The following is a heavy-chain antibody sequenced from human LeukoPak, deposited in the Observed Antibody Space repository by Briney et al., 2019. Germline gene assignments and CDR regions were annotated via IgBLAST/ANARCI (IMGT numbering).Heavy chain of an antibody. CDR1: GFSFSAYG. J-gene: IGHJ6*02. V-gene: IGHV3-33*01. CDR3: ARGGRTTWHGMDV. CDR2: IWYDGSNK. Sequence: GGSLRLSCAASGFSFSAYGMHWVRQAPGKGLEWVAVIWYDGSNKNYTDSVKGRFTISRDNSKNTLYLQMNSLRAEDTAVYYCARGGRTTWHGMDVWGQGTTVTVSS. D-gene: IGHD4-17*01.